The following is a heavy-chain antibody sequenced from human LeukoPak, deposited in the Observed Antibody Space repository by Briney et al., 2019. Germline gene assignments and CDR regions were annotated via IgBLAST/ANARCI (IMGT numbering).Heavy chain of an antibody. V-gene: IGHV3-23*01. CDR2: ISGSGSAT. CDR1: GFTFSLYA. J-gene: IGHJ3*02. D-gene: IGHD4-17*01. Sequence: TGGSLRLSCSASGFTFSLYAMHWVRQAPGKGLEWVSAISGSGSATYYADSVKGRFTISRDNSKNTLYLQMNSLRAEDTAVYYCAKDQYGEAFDIWGPGTMVTVSS. CDR3: AKDQYGEAFDI.